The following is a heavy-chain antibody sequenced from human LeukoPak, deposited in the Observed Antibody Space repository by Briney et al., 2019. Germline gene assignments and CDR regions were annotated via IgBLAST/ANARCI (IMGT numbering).Heavy chain of an antibody. V-gene: IGHV1-8*03. CDR1: GYTFTSYD. CDR2: MNPNSGNT. J-gene: IGHJ3*02. CDR3: ASLLPTGAFDI. D-gene: IGHD2-15*01. Sequence: ASVKVSCKASGYTFTSYDINWVRQATGQELEWMGWMNPNSGNTGYAQKFQGRVTITRNTSISTAYMELSSLRSEDTAVYYCASLLPTGAFDIWGQGTMVTVSS.